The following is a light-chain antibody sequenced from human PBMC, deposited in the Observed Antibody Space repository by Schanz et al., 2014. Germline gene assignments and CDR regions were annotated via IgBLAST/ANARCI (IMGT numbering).Light chain of an antibody. CDR1: SSDVGGYNY. V-gene: IGLV2-11*01. J-gene: IGLJ3*02. CDR3: CSYTGSYTWV. CDR2: DVS. Sequence: QSALAQPASVSGSPGQSITISCTGTSSDVGGYNYVSWYQQHPGKAPKLMIYDVSKRPSGVPDRLSGSKSASTASLTISGLQAEDEADYYCCSYTGSYTWVFGAGTKLTVL.